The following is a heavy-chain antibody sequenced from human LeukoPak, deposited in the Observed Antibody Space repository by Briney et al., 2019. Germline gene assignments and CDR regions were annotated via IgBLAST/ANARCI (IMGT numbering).Heavy chain of an antibody. V-gene: IGHV1-69*01. CDR2: IIPIFGTA. Sequence: SVKVSCKASGGTFSSYAISWVRQAPGQGLEWMGGIIPIFGTANYAQKFQGRVTITADESTSTAYMELSSLRSEDTAVYYCASWRTGYYSSWILDYWGQGTLVTVSS. D-gene: IGHD3-22*01. CDR3: ASWRTGYYSSWILDY. CDR1: GGTFSSYA. J-gene: IGHJ4*02.